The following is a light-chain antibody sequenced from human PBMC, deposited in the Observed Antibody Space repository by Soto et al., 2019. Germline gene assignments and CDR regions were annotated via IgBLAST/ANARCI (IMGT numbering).Light chain of an antibody. CDR1: SSDVGSYNY. V-gene: IGLV2-14*01. CDR3: SSYTTSSTPYVV. CDR2: DVS. Sequence: QSALTQPASVSGSPGQSITISCTGTSSDVGSYNYVSWYQQYPGKAPKLMIYDVSNRPSGVSYRFSGSKSGNTASLTISGLQAEDEADYYCSSYTTSSTPYVVFGGGTKLTVL. J-gene: IGLJ2*01.